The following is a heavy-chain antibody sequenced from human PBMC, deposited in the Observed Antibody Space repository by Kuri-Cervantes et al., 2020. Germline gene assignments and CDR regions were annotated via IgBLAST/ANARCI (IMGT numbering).Heavy chain of an antibody. D-gene: IGHD2-21*02. V-gene: IGHV3-11*01. J-gene: IGHJ4*02. Sequence: GESLKISCAASGFTFSDYYMSWIRQAPGKGLEWVSYISSSGGTIYYADSVKGRFTISRDNAKNSLCLQMNSLRAEDTALYYCANSLGGGDFGLNFDYWGQGTLVTVSS. CDR3: ANSLGGGDFGLNFDY. CDR1: GFTFSDYY. CDR2: ISSSGGTI.